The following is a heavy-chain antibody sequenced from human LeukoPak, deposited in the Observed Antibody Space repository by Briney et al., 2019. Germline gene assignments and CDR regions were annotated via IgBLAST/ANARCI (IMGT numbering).Heavy chain of an antibody. D-gene: IGHD2-2*01. CDR3: ARVGTGSSNVGVIHDY. Sequence: GSSVKVSCKASGGTFISYAISWVRQAPGQGLEWMGIINPSGGGTSYAQKFQGSVTITRDTSTSTVYMELSSLRSEDTAVYYCARVGTGSSNVGVIHDYWGQGTLVTVSS. V-gene: IGHV1-46*01. J-gene: IGHJ4*02. CDR1: GGTFISYA. CDR2: INPSGGGT.